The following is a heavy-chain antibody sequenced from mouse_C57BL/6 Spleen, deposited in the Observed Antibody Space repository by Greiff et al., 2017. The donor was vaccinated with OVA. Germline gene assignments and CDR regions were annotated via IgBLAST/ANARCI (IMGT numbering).Heavy chain of an antibody. CDR2: IWGEGSK. D-gene: IGHD2-4*01. Sequence: QVQLKESGPGLVAPSQSLTITCTVSGFSLTSYGVSWVSQPPGKGLEWLGVIWGEGSKNYHSALISRLSISKNNTTSQVFLQLNSLQTADTATYYCALYHYDYAMDYWGQGTSVTVSS. J-gene: IGHJ4*01. CDR1: GFSLTSYG. V-gene: IGHV2-3*01. CDR3: ALYHYDYAMDY.